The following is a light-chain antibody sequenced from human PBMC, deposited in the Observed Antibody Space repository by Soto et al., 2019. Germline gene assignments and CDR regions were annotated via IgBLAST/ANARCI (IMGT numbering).Light chain of an antibody. CDR1: NSDVGHYNY. Sequence: QSALTQPRSVSGSPGQSVTISCTGTNSDVGHYNYVSWYQQHPGKAPKLIIFDVDKRPSGVPDRFSGSQSGNTASLTISGLQAEHEADYCVCSYACSSWIFGGGTKLTVL. V-gene: IGLV2-11*01. CDR3: CSYACSSWI. J-gene: IGLJ2*01. CDR2: DVD.